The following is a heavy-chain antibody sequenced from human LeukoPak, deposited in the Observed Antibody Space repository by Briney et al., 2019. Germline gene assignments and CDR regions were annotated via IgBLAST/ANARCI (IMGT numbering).Heavy chain of an antibody. D-gene: IGHD3-10*01. V-gene: IGHV3-48*02. J-gene: IGHJ4*02. Sequence: GGSLRLSCAGSGFTFSSYSMNWVRQAPGKGLEWVAYISTLSSTIYYADSVKGRFTISRDNAKDSLYLQTNSLRDEDTAVYYCARHGSGFNYWGRGALVTVSS. CDR1: GFTFSSYS. CDR3: ARHGSGFNY. CDR2: ISTLSSTI.